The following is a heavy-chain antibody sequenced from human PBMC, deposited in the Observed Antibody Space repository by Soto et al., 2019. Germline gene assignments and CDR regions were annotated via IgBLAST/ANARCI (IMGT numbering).Heavy chain of an antibody. D-gene: IGHD6-6*01. CDR1: GGSMISASYS. J-gene: IGHJ5*02. CDR2: IYSSGST. Sequence: QVQLQESGPRLVKPSQTLSLSCAVSGGSMISASYSWNWIRQSPGRGLEWIGHIYSSGSTYYNPSLKSRVSISVDTSNNQFSLKLTSVTAADTAGYFCAREDAARIERWFDAWGQGILVTVSS. V-gene: IGHV4-31*11. CDR3: AREDAARIERWFDA.